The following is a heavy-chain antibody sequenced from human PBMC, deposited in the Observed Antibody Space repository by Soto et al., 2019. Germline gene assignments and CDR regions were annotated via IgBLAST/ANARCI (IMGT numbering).Heavy chain of an antibody. J-gene: IGHJ4*02. CDR3: ARGGFGVLIISYFDL. CDR2: ISGSGGGT. Sequence: GGSLRLSCTASGFTFSNYGMGWVRQAPGTGLEWVSSISGSGGGTFYSDSVKGRFTISRDNSKDTLYLQMNSLRAEDTALYYCARGGFGVLIISYFDLWGQGTLVTVSS. V-gene: IGHV3-23*01. D-gene: IGHD3-3*01. CDR1: GFTFSNYG.